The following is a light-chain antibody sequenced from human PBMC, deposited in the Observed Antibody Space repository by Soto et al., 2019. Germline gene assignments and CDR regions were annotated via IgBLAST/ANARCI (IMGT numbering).Light chain of an antibody. J-gene: IGLJ2*01. CDR3: TSYTRSNFPVV. V-gene: IGLV2-8*01. Sequence: QSVLTQPPSASGSPGQSVTISCTGASSDIGSYNFVSWYQQHPDKAPKLLIYDVTQQPSWVPDRFSGSKSGNTASLTVSGLLAEDEADYYCTSYTRSNFPVVFGGGTKLTVL. CDR1: SSDIGSYNF. CDR2: DVT.